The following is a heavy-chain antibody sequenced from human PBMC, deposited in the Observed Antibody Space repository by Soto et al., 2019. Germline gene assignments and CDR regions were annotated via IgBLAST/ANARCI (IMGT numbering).Heavy chain of an antibody. CDR1: GYTFTDYT. Sequence: QVQLVQSGAEVKKPGASVKVSCKASGYTFTDYTMHWVRQAPGQRLEWMGWINAVNGNTKYSQKLQGRVTITRDTSASTAYMELSSLRSEDTAVYYCARDLGYCSSTSCYDYYYYYMDVWGKGTTVTVSS. J-gene: IGHJ6*03. D-gene: IGHD2-2*01. CDR2: INAVNGNT. CDR3: ARDLGYCSSTSCYDYYYYYMDV. V-gene: IGHV1-3*01.